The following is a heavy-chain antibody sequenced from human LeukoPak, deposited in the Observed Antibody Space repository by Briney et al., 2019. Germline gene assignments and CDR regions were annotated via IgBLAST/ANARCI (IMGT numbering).Heavy chain of an antibody. CDR1: GFTFSSYW. Sequence: GGSLRLSCAASGFTFSSYWMSWVRQAPGKGLEWVANIKRDGSEKNYVDSVKGRFTISRDNAKNSLDLQMNSLRAEDTAVYYCARAAGYASSWAYWGQGTLVTVSS. CDR2: IKRDGSEK. CDR3: ARAAGYASSWAY. V-gene: IGHV3-7*01. J-gene: IGHJ4*02. D-gene: IGHD5-12*01.